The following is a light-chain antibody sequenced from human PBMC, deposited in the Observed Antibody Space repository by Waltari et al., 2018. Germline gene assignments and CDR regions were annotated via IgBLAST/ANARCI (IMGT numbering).Light chain of an antibody. CDR1: QSVGKS. Sequence: EIVLTQSPGTLSLSPGERATLSCRASQSVGKSLAWYQHKPGQAPRLLIYDASSRATGIPDRFSCSGSGTDFSLTISRLEPEDFSVYYCQHYVTLPATFGQGTKVEV. CDR2: DAS. V-gene: IGKV3-20*01. J-gene: IGKJ1*01. CDR3: QHYVTLPAT.